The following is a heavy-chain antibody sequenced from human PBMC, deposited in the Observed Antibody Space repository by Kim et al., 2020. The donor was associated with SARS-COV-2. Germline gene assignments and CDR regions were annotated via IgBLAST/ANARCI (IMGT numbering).Heavy chain of an antibody. CDR3: AKEGRGDYVFYYYGMDV. V-gene: IGHV3-23*01. J-gene: IGHJ6*02. D-gene: IGHD4-17*01. Sequence: VKGRFTISRDNPKNTMYLQINRLRAEDTAVYYCAKEGRGDYVFYYYGMDVWGQGTTVTVSS.